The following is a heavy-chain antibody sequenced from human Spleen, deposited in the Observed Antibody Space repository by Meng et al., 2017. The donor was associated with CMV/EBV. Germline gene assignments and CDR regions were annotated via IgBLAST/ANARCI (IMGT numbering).Heavy chain of an antibody. D-gene: IGHD1-26*01. CDR1: QFSFSKFW. Sequence: GESLKISCGSSQFSFSKFWMNWVRQPPGKGLEWVANIKQDGSEKYYVDSVKGRFTISRDNAKNSLYLQMNSLRAEDTAVYYCAREKELPGPYDYWGQGTLVTVSS. V-gene: IGHV3-7*01. CDR2: IKQDGSEK. CDR3: AREKELPGPYDY. J-gene: IGHJ4*02.